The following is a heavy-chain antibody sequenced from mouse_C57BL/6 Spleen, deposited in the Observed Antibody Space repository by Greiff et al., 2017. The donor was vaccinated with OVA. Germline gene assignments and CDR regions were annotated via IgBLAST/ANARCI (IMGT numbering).Heavy chain of an antibody. D-gene: IGHD4-1*01. Sequence: QVQLKESGPELVKPGASVKISCKASGYSFTSYYIHWVKQRPGQGLEWIGWIYPGSGNTKYNEKFKGKATLTADTSSSTAYMQLSSLTSEDSAVYYCARRWDDAMDYWGQGTSVTVSS. CDR3: ARRWDDAMDY. CDR1: GYSFTSYY. CDR2: IYPGSGNT. V-gene: IGHV1-66*01. J-gene: IGHJ4*01.